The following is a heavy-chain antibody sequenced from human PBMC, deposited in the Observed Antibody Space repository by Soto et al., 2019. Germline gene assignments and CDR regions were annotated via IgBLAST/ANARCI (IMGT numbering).Heavy chain of an antibody. CDR2: TYYRSKWYN. CDR1: GDSVSSNSAA. CDR3: ARDCAPLAARRGRYYYYYMDV. D-gene: IGHD6-6*01. V-gene: IGHV6-1*01. Sequence: SQTLSLTCAISGDSVSSNSAAWNWIRQSPSRGLEWLGRTYYRSKWYNDYAVSVKSRITINPDTSKNQFSLQLNSVTPEDTAVYYCARDCAPLAARRGRYYYYYMDVWGKGTTVTVSS. J-gene: IGHJ6*03.